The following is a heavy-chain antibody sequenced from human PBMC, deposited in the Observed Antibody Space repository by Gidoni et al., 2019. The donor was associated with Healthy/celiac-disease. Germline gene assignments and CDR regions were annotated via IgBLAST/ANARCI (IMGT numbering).Heavy chain of an antibody. V-gene: IGHV3-23*04. CDR2: ISGSGGST. J-gene: IGHJ2*01. D-gene: IGHD6-19*01. CDR3: AKGGRSSGWRYWYFDL. Sequence: EVQLVESGGGLVQPGGSLRLSCAASGFPFSSYAMSWVRQAPGKGLEWVSAISGSGGSTYYADSVKGRFTISRDNSKNTLYLQMNSLRAEDTAVYYCAKGGRSSGWRYWYFDLWGRGTLVTVSS. CDR1: GFPFSSYA.